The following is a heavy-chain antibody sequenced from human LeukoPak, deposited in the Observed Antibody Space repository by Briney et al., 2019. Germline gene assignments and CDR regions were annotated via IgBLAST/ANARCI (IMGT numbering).Heavy chain of an antibody. D-gene: IGHD5-24*01. CDR1: GYSISSGYY. V-gene: IGHV4-38-2*02. Sequence: PSETLSLTCTVSGYSISSGYYWGWIRQPPGKGLEWIGSIYHSGSTYYNPSLKSRVTISVDTSKNQFSLKLSSVTAADTAVYYCARVGTEMATIDYYYYYYMDVWGKGTTVTVSS. J-gene: IGHJ6*03. CDR3: ARVGTEMATIDYYYYYYMDV. CDR2: IYHSGST.